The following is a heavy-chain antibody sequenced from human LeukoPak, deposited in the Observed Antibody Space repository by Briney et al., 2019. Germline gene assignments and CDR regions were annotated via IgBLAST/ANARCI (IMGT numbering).Heavy chain of an antibody. V-gene: IGHV1-2*02. CDR2: INPNSGGT. CDR1: GYTFTSYG. D-gene: IGHD5-12*01. CDR3: ARGKGYSGNEIFDY. Sequence: GASVKVSCKASGYTFTSYGISWVRQAPGQGLEWMGWINPNSGGTNYAQKFQGRVTMTRDTSISTAYMELSRLRSDDTAVYYCARGKGYSGNEIFDYWGQGTLVTVSS. J-gene: IGHJ4*02.